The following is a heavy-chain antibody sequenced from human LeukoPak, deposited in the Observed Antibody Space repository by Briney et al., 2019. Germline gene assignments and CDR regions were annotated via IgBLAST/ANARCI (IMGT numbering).Heavy chain of an antibody. J-gene: IGHJ4*02. CDR1: GFTFSSYE. CDR2: ISSSGSTI. Sequence: PGGSLRLSCAASGFTFSSYEMNWVRQAPGKGLEWVSYISSSGSTIYYADSVKGRFTISRDNAKNSLYLQMNSLRAEDTAVYYCARGGSYGGYHSYWGQGTLVTVSS. V-gene: IGHV3-48*03. D-gene: IGHD4-23*01. CDR3: ARGGSYGGYHSY.